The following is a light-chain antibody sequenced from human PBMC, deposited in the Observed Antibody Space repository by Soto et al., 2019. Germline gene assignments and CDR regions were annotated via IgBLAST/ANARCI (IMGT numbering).Light chain of an antibody. V-gene: IGLV2-8*01. CDR2: EVS. J-gene: IGLJ2*01. Sequence: QSAPTQPPSASGSPGQSATISCTGTSSDVGGYNYVSWYQQYPGKAPKLIIYEVSRRPSGVPDRFSGSKSGNTASLTVYGRKAEDEADYYCSSYAGSSTGVFGGGTKLTVL. CDR3: SSYAGSSTGV. CDR1: SSDVGGYNY.